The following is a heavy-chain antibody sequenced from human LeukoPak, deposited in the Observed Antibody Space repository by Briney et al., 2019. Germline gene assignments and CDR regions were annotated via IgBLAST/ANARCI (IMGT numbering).Heavy chain of an antibody. Sequence: GGSLRLSCAASGFTFSSYAMHWVRQAPGKGLEWVAVISYDGSNKYYADSVKGRFTISRDNSKNTLYLQMNSLRAEDTAVYYCASQLELDYAFDIWGQGTMVTVSS. D-gene: IGHD1-7*01. V-gene: IGHV3-30-3*01. CDR3: ASQLELDYAFDI. CDR1: GFTFSSYA. J-gene: IGHJ3*02. CDR2: ISYDGSNK.